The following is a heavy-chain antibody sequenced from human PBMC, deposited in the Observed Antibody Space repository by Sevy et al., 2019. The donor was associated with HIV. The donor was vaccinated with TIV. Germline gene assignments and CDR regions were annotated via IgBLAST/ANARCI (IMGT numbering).Heavy chain of an antibody. CDR1: GYTLTQLS. V-gene: IGHV1-24*01. D-gene: IGHD3-22*01. Sequence: ASVKVSCKVSGYTLTQLSMNWVRQAPGKGLEWMGSFDPEDGETIYAQKFQGRVTMTEDRSTGTAYMDLSSLRSEDTAVYYCATTKDYYESSGYPFDYWGQGTLVTVSS. J-gene: IGHJ4*02. CDR2: FDPEDGET. CDR3: ATTKDYYESSGYPFDY.